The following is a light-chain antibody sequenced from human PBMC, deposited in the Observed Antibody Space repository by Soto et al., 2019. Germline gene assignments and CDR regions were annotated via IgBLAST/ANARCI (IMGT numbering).Light chain of an antibody. Sequence: QSVLTQPPSASGTPGQSVTISCSGSRSNVGTNPVTWYQQVPGTAPKLIMYANNQRPSGVPDRFSGSKSGTSASLAISGLQSEDEADYYCAAWDDNLSGVLFGGGTKLTVL. CDR3: AAWDDNLSGVL. J-gene: IGLJ2*01. V-gene: IGLV1-44*01. CDR2: ANN. CDR1: RSNVGTNP.